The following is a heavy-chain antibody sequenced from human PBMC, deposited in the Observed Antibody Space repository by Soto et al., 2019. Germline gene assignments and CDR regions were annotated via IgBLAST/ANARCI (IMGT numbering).Heavy chain of an antibody. D-gene: IGHD1-1*01. Sequence: EVQLVETGGGLIQPGGSLRLSCEVSGFSVSDSSMSWVRQAPGKGLEWVSVFYRGGSTAYADSVKDRGTVFRDTFKNKLFLQMDSLTVEDTAVYFCARDLGWNDLFNTYYDGMDVWGQGTPVTVS. CDR1: GFSVSDSS. CDR2: FYRGGST. CDR3: ARDLGWNDLFNTYYDGMDV. J-gene: IGHJ6*02. V-gene: IGHV3-53*02.